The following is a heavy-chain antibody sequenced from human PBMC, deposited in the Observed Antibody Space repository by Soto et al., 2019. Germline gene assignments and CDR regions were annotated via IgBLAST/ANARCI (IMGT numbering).Heavy chain of an antibody. CDR3: AKGSSTSLRPEYYFDY. CDR1: GFTFSSYA. V-gene: IGHV3-23*01. D-gene: IGHD2-2*01. Sequence: GGSLRLSCAASGFTFSSYAMSWVRQAPGKGLEWVSAISGSGGSTYYADSVKGRFTISRDNSKNTLYLQMNSLRAEDTAVYYCAKGSSTSLRPEYYFDYWGQGTLVTVSS. CDR2: ISGSGGST. J-gene: IGHJ4*02.